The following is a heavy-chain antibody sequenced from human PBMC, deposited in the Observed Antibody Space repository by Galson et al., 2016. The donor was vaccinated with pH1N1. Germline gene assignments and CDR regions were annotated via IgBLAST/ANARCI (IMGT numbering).Heavy chain of an antibody. V-gene: IGHV3-23*01. Sequence: SLRLSCAASGFTFINYAMSWVRQAPGKGLEWVSTISGTGDPTYYADSVKGRFTISRDNSNNTVYLRMNSLRVEEPAVYYCAKDLGRYSEIDYWGQGTLVTVSS. CDR1: GFTFINYA. CDR2: ISGTGDPT. D-gene: IGHD1-26*01. CDR3: AKDLGRYSEIDY. J-gene: IGHJ4*02.